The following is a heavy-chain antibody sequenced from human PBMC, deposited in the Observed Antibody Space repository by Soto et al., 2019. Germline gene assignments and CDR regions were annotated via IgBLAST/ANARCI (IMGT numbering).Heavy chain of an antibody. V-gene: IGHV3-23*01. CDR2: ISGSGGST. D-gene: IGHD3-3*01. Sequence: EVQLLESGGGLVQPGGSLRLSCAASGFTFSSYAMSWVRQAPGKGLEWVSAISGSGGSTYYADSVKGRFTISRDNSKNTLYLQMNSLRAEDTAVYYCAKVPFGVVIIVGLGYFDYWGQGTLVTVSS. CDR1: GFTFSSYA. CDR3: AKVPFGVVIIVGLGYFDY. J-gene: IGHJ4*02.